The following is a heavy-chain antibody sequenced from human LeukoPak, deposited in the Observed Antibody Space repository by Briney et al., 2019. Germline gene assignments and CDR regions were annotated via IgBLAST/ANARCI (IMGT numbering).Heavy chain of an antibody. J-gene: IGHJ5*02. CDR1: GFTFSSYA. D-gene: IGHD3-22*01. CDR2: ITGSGGST. CDR3: AKSVPSRPNYYDSSGYSP. Sequence: GGSLRLSCAASGFTFSSYAMRWVRQAPGKGLEWVSAITGSGGSTYYEDSVQGRFTISRDNSKNPLYLQMNSLRAEDTAVYYCAKSVPSRPNYYDSSGYSPWGQGPLVTVSP. V-gene: IGHV3-23*01.